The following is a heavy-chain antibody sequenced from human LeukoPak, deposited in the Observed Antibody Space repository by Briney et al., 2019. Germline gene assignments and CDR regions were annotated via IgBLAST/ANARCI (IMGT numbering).Heavy chain of an antibody. Sequence: PSETLSLTCAVSSGSISGHYWSWLRQPPGKGLEWIGYVYCTGKTYYTSSLRSRVTISVDTSKNHFSLKLTSVTAADTAIYYCARLLDNDSSGDPDTFDMWGQGTMVTVSS. V-gene: IGHV4-59*11. CDR2: VYCTGKT. CDR1: SGSISGHY. CDR3: ARLLDNDSSGDPDTFDM. D-gene: IGHD3-22*01. J-gene: IGHJ3*02.